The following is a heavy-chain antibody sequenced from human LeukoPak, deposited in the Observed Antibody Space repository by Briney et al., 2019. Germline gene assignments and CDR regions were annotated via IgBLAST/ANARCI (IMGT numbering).Heavy chain of an antibody. Sequence: SETLSLTCTVSGASISGWYWSWIREPPGKGLEWIGYVYGSGYTNYNPSLKSRVTMSIDTSKNHFSLKLTSVTAADTATYYCARETSLAGFASGLGFNYWGQGILVTVSS. CDR3: ARETSLAGFASGLGFNY. CDR1: GASISGWY. CDR2: VYGSGYT. V-gene: IGHV4-59*01. D-gene: IGHD6-19*01. J-gene: IGHJ4*02.